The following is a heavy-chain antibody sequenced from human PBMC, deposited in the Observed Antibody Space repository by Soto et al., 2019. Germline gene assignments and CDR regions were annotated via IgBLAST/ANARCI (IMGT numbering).Heavy chain of an antibody. CDR1: GYTFTSYA. J-gene: IGHJ6*02. CDR3: ARDGTYYDFWSGYYTGYYGMDV. D-gene: IGHD3-3*01. Sequence: QVQLVQSGAEVKKPGASVKVSCQASGYTFTSYAMHWVRQAPGQRLEWMGWINAGNGNTKYSQKFQGRVTITRDTSASTAYMELSSLRSEDTAVYYCARDGTYYDFWSGYYTGYYGMDVWGQGTTVTVSS. V-gene: IGHV1-3*01. CDR2: INAGNGNT.